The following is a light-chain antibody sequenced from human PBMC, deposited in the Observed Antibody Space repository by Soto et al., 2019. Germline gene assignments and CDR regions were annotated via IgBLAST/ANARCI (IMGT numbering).Light chain of an antibody. Sequence: DIQMTQSPSTLSASIGDRVTITCRASQSISSWLAWYQQKPGKAHKLLIYKASILESGVPSRFSGSGSGTEFSLTISSLQPEDFATYYCQQYNTYWTFAQGTKVEIK. CDR1: QSISSW. CDR2: KAS. J-gene: IGKJ1*01. CDR3: QQYNTYWT. V-gene: IGKV1-5*03.